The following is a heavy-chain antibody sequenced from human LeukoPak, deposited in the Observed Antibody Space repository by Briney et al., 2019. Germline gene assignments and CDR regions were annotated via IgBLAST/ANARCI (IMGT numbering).Heavy chain of an antibody. CDR2: ISGSGDST. J-gene: IGHJ4*02. D-gene: IGHD3-22*01. CDR1: GFTFSSYA. CDR3: AKDADYYDRSGYYPPNY. V-gene: IGHV3-23*01. Sequence: PGGSLRLSCAASGFTFSSYAMSWVRQAPGKGQERVSAISGSGDSTYYADSVKGRFTISRDNSKNTVYLQMNSLRAGDTAVYYCAKDADYYDRSGYYPPNYWGQGTLVTVSS.